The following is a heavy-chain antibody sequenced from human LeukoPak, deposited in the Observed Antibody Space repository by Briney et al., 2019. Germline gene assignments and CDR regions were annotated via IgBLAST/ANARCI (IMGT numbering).Heavy chain of an antibody. V-gene: IGHV4-4*07. J-gene: IGHJ5*02. D-gene: IGHD3-10*01. CDR1: GDSISTYY. CDR3: ARDGTMVRGVPNWFDP. CDR2: IYPSGST. Sequence: SETLSLTCTVSGDSISTYYWNWIRRPAGKGLEWIGRIYPSGSTNYNPSLKSRVTMSVDTSKNQFSLKLSSVTAADTAVYYCARDGTMVRGVPNWFDPWGQGTLVTVSS.